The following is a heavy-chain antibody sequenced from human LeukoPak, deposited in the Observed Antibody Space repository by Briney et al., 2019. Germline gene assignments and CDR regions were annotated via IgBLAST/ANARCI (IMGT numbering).Heavy chain of an antibody. D-gene: IGHD6-19*01. Sequence: GGSLRLSCAASGFNFPDYAMHWVRQAPGKGLEWVSNVNSDESTIHYADSVKGRFTVSRDNAKSMLYLQMNSLRVEDTAVYYCARENSGFDYWGQGTLVAVSS. CDR1: GFNFPDYA. J-gene: IGHJ4*02. CDR2: VNSDESTI. CDR3: ARENSGFDY. V-gene: IGHV3-74*01.